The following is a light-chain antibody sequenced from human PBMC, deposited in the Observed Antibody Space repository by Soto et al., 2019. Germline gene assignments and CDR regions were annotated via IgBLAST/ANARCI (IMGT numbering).Light chain of an antibody. CDR1: SSNIGNNY. CDR2: DNN. J-gene: IGLJ3*02. V-gene: IGLV1-51*01. Sequence: QSVLTQPPSVSAAPGQKVTIYCSGTSSNIGNNYVSWYQQFPDTAPKLLIYDNNKRPSGIPDRFSGSKSGASATLVITGVQTGGEADYYCGTWDGSRNWVFGGGTKLTVL. CDR3: GTWDGSRNWV.